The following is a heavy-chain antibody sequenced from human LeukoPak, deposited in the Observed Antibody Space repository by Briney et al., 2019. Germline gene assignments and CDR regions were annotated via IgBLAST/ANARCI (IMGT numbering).Heavy chain of an antibody. J-gene: IGHJ4*02. CDR1: GSTLIELS. Sequence: ASVKDSCKVSGSTLIELSTHWVRQAPGKGLEWMGGLNLEDGEPVYAQKFQGRVTVTEDRAAGTAYMELNSLTSEDTALYYCAKGVAVAGTPSGGDYWGQGTLVTVSS. CDR3: AKGVAVAGTPSGGDY. CDR2: LNLEDGEP. V-gene: IGHV1-24*01. D-gene: IGHD6-19*01.